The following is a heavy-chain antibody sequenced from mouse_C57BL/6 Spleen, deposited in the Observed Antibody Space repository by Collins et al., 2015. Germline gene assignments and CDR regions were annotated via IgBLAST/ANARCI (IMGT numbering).Heavy chain of an antibody. V-gene: IGHV10-1*01. CDR3: VRHRGKDYAMDY. Sequence: EVQLVESGGGLVQPKGSLKLSCAASGFSFNTYAMNWVRQAPGKGLEWVARIRSKSNNYATYYADSVKDRFTISRDDSESMLYLQMNNLKTEDTAMYYCVRHRGKDYAMDYWGQGTSVTVSS. CDR1: GFSFNTYA. CDR2: IRSKSNNYAT. D-gene: IGHD1-3*01. J-gene: IGHJ4*01.